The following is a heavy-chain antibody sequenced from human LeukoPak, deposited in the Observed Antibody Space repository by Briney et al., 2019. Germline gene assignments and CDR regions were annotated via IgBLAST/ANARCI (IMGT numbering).Heavy chain of an antibody. V-gene: IGHV1-2*02. Sequence: ASVKVSCKASGYTFTGYYMHWVRQAPGQGLEWMGWINPNSGGTNYAQKFQGRVTMTRDTSISTAYMELSRLRSDDTAVYYCARSSYGSGPHFDYWGQGTLVTVSS. D-gene: IGHD3-10*01. J-gene: IGHJ4*02. CDR1: GYTFTGYY. CDR3: ARSSYGSGPHFDY. CDR2: INPNSGGT.